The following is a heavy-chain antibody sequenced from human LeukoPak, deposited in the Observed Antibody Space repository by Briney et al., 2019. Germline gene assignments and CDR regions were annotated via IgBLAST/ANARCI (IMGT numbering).Heavy chain of an antibody. Sequence: PGGSLRLSCAASGFSFSDFAMTWVRQATGKGLEWVSTVSGTGDDTYYSDTVKGRFTTSRDNSENTLDLQMNSLRVEDTAVYYCAKILRPGTSFPQFYFFGMDVWGKGATVTVSS. D-gene: IGHD3-10*01. CDR1: GFSFSDFA. CDR2: VSGTGDDT. J-gene: IGHJ6*04. V-gene: IGHV3-23*01. CDR3: AKILRPGTSFPQFYFFGMDV.